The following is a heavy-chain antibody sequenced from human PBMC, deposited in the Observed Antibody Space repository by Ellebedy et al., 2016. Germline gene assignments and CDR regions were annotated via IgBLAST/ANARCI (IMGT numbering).Heavy chain of an antibody. Sequence: SETLSLXXAVYGGSFSGYYWSWIRQPPGKGLEWIGEINHSGSTNYNPSLKSRVTISVDTSKNQFSLKLSSVTAADTAVYYCAREGVEYGSGSYIGYYYGMDVWGQGTTVTVSS. J-gene: IGHJ6*02. CDR3: AREGVEYGSGSYIGYYYGMDV. CDR2: INHSGST. CDR1: GGSFSGYY. V-gene: IGHV4-34*01. D-gene: IGHD3-10*01.